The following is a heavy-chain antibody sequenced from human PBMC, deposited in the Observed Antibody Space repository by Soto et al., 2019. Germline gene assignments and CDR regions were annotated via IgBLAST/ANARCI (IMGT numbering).Heavy chain of an antibody. Sequence: PSETLSLTCAVSGGSISSGGYSWSWIRQPPGKGLEWIGDIYHSGSTYYNPSLKSRVTISVDTSKNQFSLKLSSVTAAGTAVYYCARKMPTMIVVLIQKWFDPWGQGTLVTVSS. D-gene: IGHD3-22*01. V-gene: IGHV4-30-2*01. CDR2: IYHSGST. CDR3: ARKMPTMIVVLIQKWFDP. J-gene: IGHJ5*02. CDR1: GGSISSGGYS.